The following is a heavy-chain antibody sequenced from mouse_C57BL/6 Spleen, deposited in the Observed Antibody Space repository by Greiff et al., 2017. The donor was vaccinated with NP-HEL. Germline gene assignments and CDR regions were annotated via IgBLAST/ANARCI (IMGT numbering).Heavy chain of an antibody. V-gene: IGHV1-82*01. CDR2: IYPGDGDT. CDR1: GYAFSSSW. CDR3: ASLYAMDY. Sequence: VQLQQSGPELVKPGASVKISCKASGYAFSSSWMNWVKQRPGKGLEWIGRIYPGDGDTNYNGKFKGKATLTADKSSSTAYMQLSSLTSEDSAVYFCASLYAMDYWGQRTSVTVSS. J-gene: IGHJ4*01.